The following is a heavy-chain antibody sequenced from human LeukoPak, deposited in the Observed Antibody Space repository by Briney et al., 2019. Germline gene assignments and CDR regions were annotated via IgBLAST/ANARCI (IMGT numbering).Heavy chain of an antibody. CDR3: ASLYSSGWYLDY. CDR1: GGSISSYY. J-gene: IGHJ4*02. V-gene: IGHV4-59*08. CDR2: IYYSGST. D-gene: IGHD6-19*01. Sequence: SETLSLTCTVSGGSISSYYWSWIRQPPGKGLEWIGYIYYSGSTNYNLSLKSRVTISVDTSKNQFSLKLSSVTAADTAVYYCASLYSSGWYLDYWGQGTLVTVSS.